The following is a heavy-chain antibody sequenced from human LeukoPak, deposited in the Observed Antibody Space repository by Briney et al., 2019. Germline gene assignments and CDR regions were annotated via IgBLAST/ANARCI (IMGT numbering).Heavy chain of an antibody. Sequence: SETLSLTCTVSGGSISSYYWSWIRQPPGKGLEWIGYIYYSGSINYNPSLKSRVTISVDTSKNQFSLKLSSVTAADTAVYYCARGSDGYNSLDFDYWGQGTLVTVSS. V-gene: IGHV4-59*01. CDR3: ARGSDGYNSLDFDY. J-gene: IGHJ4*02. D-gene: IGHD5-24*01. CDR2: IYYSGSI. CDR1: GGSISSYY.